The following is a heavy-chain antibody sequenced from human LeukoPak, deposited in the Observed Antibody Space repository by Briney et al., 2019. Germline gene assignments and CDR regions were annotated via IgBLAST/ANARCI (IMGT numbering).Heavy chain of an antibody. V-gene: IGHV3-20*04. CDR3: ARKRFLEWKEYYMDV. CDR1: GFNFGDYA. D-gene: IGHD3-3*01. Sequence: TGGSLRLSCVASGFNFGDYAMSWVRQAPGKGLEWVSGINWNGGSTGYADSVKGRFTISRDNAKNSLYLQMNSLRAEDTALYYCARKRFLEWKEYYMDVWGKGTTVTVSS. CDR2: INWNGGST. J-gene: IGHJ6*03.